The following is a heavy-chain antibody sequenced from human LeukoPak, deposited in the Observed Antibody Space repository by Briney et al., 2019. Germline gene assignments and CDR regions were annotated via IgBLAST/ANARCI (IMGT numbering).Heavy chain of an antibody. CDR3: ARVGHSSSWYPYYFDY. CDR2: INPNSGGT. V-gene: IGHV1-2*02. Sequence: ASVKVSCKASGYTFTGYYMHWVRQAPGQGLEWMGWINPNSGGTNYAQKFQGRVTMTRDTSISTAYMELSRLRSDDTAVYYCARVGHSSSWYPYYFDYWGQGTQVTVSS. J-gene: IGHJ4*02. CDR1: GYTFTGYY. D-gene: IGHD6-13*01.